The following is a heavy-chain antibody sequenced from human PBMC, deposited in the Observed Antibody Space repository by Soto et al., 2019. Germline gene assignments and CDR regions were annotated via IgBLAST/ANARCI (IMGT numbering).Heavy chain of an antibody. CDR1: GFTFSSYA. D-gene: IGHD3-10*01. CDR3: AKVLLGEWFGDSVSSYYAMDF. J-gene: IGHJ6*02. V-gene: IGHV3-23*01. Sequence: PGGSLRLSCTVSGFTFSSYAMSWVRKAPEKGLEWVSSVSASGGSTYYEDSVKGRFTIARDNSYNTLYLQMNSLRVDDTATYYCAKVLLGEWFGDSVSSYYAMDFWGQGTTVTVSS. CDR2: VSASGGST.